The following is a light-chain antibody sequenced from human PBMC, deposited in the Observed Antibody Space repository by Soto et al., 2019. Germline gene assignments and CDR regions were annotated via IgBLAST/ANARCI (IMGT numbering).Light chain of an antibody. CDR2: GAS. Sequence: EIVLTQSPGTLYLSPGERATLSCRASQSVSSSYLAWFQQKPGQAPRLLIYGASNRATASPDRFSGSGSGADFTLTISRLEPEDFAVYYCQQYGSSPWTFGQGTKV. CDR1: QSVSSSY. V-gene: IGKV3-20*01. CDR3: QQYGSSPWT. J-gene: IGKJ1*01.